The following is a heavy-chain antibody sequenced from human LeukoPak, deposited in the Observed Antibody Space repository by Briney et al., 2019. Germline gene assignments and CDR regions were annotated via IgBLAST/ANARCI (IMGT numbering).Heavy chain of an antibody. Sequence: PGGSLRLSCAASGFTVSSNYMSWVRQAPGKGLEWVSVIYSGGSTYYADSVKGRFTISRDNSKNTLYLQMNSPRAEDTAVYYCARETRSYYYYYGMDVWGQGTTVTVSS. D-gene: IGHD1-14*01. CDR1: GFTVSSNY. CDR2: IYSGGST. J-gene: IGHJ6*02. CDR3: ARETRSYYYYYGMDV. V-gene: IGHV3-53*01.